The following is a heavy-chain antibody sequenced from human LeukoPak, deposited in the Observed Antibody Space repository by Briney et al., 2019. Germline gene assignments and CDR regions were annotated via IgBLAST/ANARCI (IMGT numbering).Heavy chain of an antibody. CDR2: IYPGDSDT. CDR1: GYSFSNYW. V-gene: IGHV5-51*01. Sequence: GESLKISCKGSGYSFSNYWIGWVRQMAGKGLEWMGIIYPGDSDTRYSPSFQGQVTISADKSISTAYLQWSSLKALDTAMYYCARRSYCGGDCYSDYWGQGTLVTVSS. CDR3: ARRSYCGGDCYSDY. J-gene: IGHJ4*02. D-gene: IGHD2-21*02.